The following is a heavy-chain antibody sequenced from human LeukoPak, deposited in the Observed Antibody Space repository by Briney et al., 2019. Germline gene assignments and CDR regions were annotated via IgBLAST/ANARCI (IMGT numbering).Heavy chain of an antibody. CDR3: ARVSRHIVVVTATEHFDY. CDR2: INPSGGST. CDR1: GYTFTSYY. Sequence: ASVTVSCKASGYTFTSYYMHWVRQAPGQGLEWMGIINPSGGSTSYAQKFQGRVTMTRDTSTSTVYMELSSLRSEDTAVCYCARVSRHIVVVTATEHFDYWGQGTLVTVSS. V-gene: IGHV1-46*01. D-gene: IGHD2-21*02. J-gene: IGHJ4*02.